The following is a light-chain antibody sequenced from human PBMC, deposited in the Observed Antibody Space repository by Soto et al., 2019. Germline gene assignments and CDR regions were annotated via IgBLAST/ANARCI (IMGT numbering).Light chain of an antibody. CDR2: GAS. CDR3: QQYGSSGT. CDR1: QSVSSN. J-gene: IGKJ1*01. Sequence: EIVMTQSPATLSLSPVERATLSFRASQSVSSNLAWYQQKPGQAPRLLIYGASNRATGIPDRFSGSGSGTDFTLTISRLETEDFAVYYCQQYGSSGTFGQGTKVDIK. V-gene: IGKV3-20*01.